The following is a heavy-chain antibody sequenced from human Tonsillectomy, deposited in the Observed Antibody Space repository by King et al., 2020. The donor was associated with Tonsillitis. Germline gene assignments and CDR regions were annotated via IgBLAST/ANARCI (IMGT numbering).Heavy chain of an antibody. V-gene: IGHV3-30*18. J-gene: IGHJ4*02. CDR3: AKERDTVMVT. CDR2: ISYHGSNK. Sequence: VQLVESGGGVVQPGRSLRLSCAASGFTFSSCGMHWVRQAPGKGLEWVAVISYHGSNKYYADCVKGRFTISRANSKNTLYMQMNSLGAEDTAVYYCAKERDTVMVTWGQGTLVTVSS. D-gene: IGHD5-18*01. CDR1: GFTFSSCG.